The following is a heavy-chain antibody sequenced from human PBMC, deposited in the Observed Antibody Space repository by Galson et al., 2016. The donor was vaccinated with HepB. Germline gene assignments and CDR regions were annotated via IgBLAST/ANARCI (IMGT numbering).Heavy chain of an antibody. J-gene: IGHJ4*02. D-gene: IGHD1-20*01. CDR1: GFSLPTSGVG. CDR3: AHLVNWNPLSYFDY. CDR2: IYWNDDK. Sequence: PALVKPTQTLTLTCTFSGFSLPTSGVGVGWIRQPPGKALEWLALIYWNDDKRNSPSLKSRLTILKDNSKNQVVLTMTNLDPVDTATYYCAHLVNWNPLSYFDYWGPGTLVTVSS. V-gene: IGHV2-5*01.